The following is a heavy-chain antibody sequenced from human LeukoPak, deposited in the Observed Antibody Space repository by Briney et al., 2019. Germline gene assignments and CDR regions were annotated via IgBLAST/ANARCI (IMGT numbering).Heavy chain of an antibody. CDR2: INSDGSST. CDR3: AKVAGGTPRGFLFDY. D-gene: IGHD6-13*01. Sequence: GGSLRLSCAASGFTFSSYWMHWVRQAPGKGLLWVSRINSDGSSTSYADSVKGRFTISRDNAKNTLYLQMNSLRAEDTAVYYCAKVAGGTPRGFLFDYWGQGTLVTVSS. CDR1: GFTFSSYW. J-gene: IGHJ4*02. V-gene: IGHV3-74*01.